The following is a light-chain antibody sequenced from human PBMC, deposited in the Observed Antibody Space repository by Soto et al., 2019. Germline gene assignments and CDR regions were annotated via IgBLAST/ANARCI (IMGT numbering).Light chain of an antibody. V-gene: IGLV1-47*03. CDR2: RNT. CDR3: ATWDDSLSGYV. CDR1: SSNIGGNY. Sequence: QSVLTQPPSASGTPGQRVTISCSGSSSNIGGNYVYWYQQFPGTAPKLLIYRNTQRPSGVPDRFSGSKSGTSASLAISGLWSEDEADYYCATWDDSLSGYVFGTRTKVTVL. J-gene: IGLJ1*01.